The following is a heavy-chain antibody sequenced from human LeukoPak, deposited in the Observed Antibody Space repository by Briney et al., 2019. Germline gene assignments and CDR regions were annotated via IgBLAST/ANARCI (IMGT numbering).Heavy chain of an antibody. D-gene: IGHD3-3*01. Sequence: ASVKVSCKASGYTFTGYYMHWVRQAPGQGLEWMGWINPNSGGTNYAQKFQGRVTMTRDTSISTANMELSRHRSDDTAGDSCXXXXXGFTIFGDYYFDYWGQGTLVTVSS. V-gene: IGHV1-2*02. CDR3: XXXXXGFTIFGDYYFDY. J-gene: IGHJ4*02. CDR2: INPNSGGT. CDR1: GYTFTGYY.